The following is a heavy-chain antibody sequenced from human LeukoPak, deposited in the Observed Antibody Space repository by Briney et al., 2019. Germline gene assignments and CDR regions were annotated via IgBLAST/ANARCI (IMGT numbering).Heavy chain of an antibody. J-gene: IGHJ4*02. CDR1: GFTFDDYA. V-gene: IGHV3-9*03. Sequence: PGGSLRLSCAASGFTFDDYAMHWVRQAPGKGLEWVSGISWNSGSIGYADSVKGRFTISRDNAKNSLYLQMNSLRAEDMALYYCAKGSCSGGSCHFDYWGQGTLVTVSS. CDR3: AKGSCSGGSCHFDY. D-gene: IGHD2-15*01. CDR2: ISWNSGSI.